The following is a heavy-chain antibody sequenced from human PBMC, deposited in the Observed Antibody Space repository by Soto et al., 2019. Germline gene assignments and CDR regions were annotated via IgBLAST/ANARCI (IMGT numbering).Heavy chain of an antibody. V-gene: IGHV4-34*01. D-gene: IGHD7-27*01. J-gene: IGHJ4*02. CDR1: GGSLSGYY. CDR3: ARNWAFDY. CDR2: INHSGST. Sequence: QVQLQQWGAGLLKPSETLSLTCAVSGGSLSGYYWCWLRQPPKKGLEWLGQINHSGSTNYNPSLKSRVTVSIHPSKQHFSLNLNAVNAADTAVYYCARNWAFDYWGQGSLVTVSS.